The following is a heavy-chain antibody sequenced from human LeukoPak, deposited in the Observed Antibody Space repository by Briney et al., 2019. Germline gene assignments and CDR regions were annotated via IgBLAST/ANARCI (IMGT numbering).Heavy chain of an antibody. V-gene: IGHV3-9*01. Sequence: GRSLRLSCAASGFTFDNYAMHWVRQAPGKGLEWVSGISWNSGTIGYADSVKGRFTISRDNAKNSLYLQMNSLRAEDTALYYCAKAGYSVNGEKGYFDYWGQGTLVTVSS. D-gene: IGHD5/OR15-5a*01. CDR2: ISWNSGTI. J-gene: IGHJ4*02. CDR1: GFTFDNYA. CDR3: AKAGYSVNGEKGYFDY.